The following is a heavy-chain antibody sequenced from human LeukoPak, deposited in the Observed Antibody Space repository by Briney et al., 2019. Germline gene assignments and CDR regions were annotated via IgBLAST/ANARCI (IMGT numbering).Heavy chain of an antibody. CDR2: IYYSGTT. V-gene: IGHV4-59*01. J-gene: IGHJ4*02. CDR3: ARGVYIAAAQYAY. Sequence: PSETLSLTCTVSGGSISSYYWSWIRHPPGKGLEWIGYIYYSGTTNYNPSLKSRVTISVDTSKNQFSLKLSSVTAADTAVYYCARGVYIAAAQYAYWGQGTLVTVSS. CDR1: GGSISSYY. D-gene: IGHD6-13*01.